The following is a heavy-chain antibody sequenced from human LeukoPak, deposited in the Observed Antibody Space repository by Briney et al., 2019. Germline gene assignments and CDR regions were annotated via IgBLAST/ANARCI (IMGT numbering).Heavy chain of an antibody. J-gene: IGHJ3*02. V-gene: IGHV3-23*01. CDR1: GITLSNYG. CDR3: VSNSYSGYSSSWDAFDI. CDR2: ISDSGGRT. Sequence: QAGGSLRLSCAVSGITLSNYGMSWVRQAPGKGLEWVAGISDSGGRTNYADSVKGRFTISRDNSKNTLYLQMNSLRAEDTAVYYCVSNSYSGYSSSWDAFDIWGQGTMVTVSS. D-gene: IGHD6-13*01.